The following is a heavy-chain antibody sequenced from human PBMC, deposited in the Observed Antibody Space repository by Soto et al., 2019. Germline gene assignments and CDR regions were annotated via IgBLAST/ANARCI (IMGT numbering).Heavy chain of an antibody. CDR3: AREKVSGDWSWFDP. CDR2: ISSSSGTI. D-gene: IGHD2-21*02. CDR1: GFIFSSYS. J-gene: IGHJ5*02. V-gene: IGHV3-48*01. Sequence: EVQLVESGGGLVQPGGSLRLSCAASGFIFSSYSMNWVRQAPGKGLEWVSYISSSSGTIYYADSVKGRFTISRDNAKNSLYLQMNSLRVEDTAVYYCAREKVSGDWSWFDPWGQGTLVTVSS.